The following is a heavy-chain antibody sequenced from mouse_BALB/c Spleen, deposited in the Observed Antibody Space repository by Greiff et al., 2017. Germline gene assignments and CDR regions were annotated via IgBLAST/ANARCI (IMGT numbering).Heavy chain of an antibody. Sequence: VQLQQPGAELVRPGASVKLSCKASGYTFTSYWINWVKQRPGQGLEWIGNIYPSDSYTNYNQKFKDKATLTVDKSSSTAYMQLSSPTSEDSAVYYCTRWYGNYFAYWGQGTLVTVSA. CDR3: TRWYGNYFAY. V-gene: IGHV1-69*02. CDR2: IYPSDSYT. D-gene: IGHD2-10*02. CDR1: GYTFTSYW. J-gene: IGHJ3*01.